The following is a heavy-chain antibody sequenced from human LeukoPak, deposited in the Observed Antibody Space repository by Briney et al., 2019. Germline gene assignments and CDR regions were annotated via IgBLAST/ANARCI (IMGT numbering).Heavy chain of an antibody. D-gene: IGHD4-17*01. Sequence: GGSLRLSCAASGFTFSSYGMHWVRQAPGKGLEWVAVIWYDGSNKYYADSVKGRFTISRDNSKNTLYLQMNSLRAEDTAVYYCARGATTVRAFDIWGQGTMVTVSS. V-gene: IGHV3-33*01. CDR1: GFTFSSYG. CDR3: ARGATTVRAFDI. CDR2: IWYDGSNK. J-gene: IGHJ3*02.